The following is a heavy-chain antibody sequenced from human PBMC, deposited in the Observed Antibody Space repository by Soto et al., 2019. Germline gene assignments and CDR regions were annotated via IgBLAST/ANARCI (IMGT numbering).Heavy chain of an antibody. J-gene: IGHJ6*02. CDR1: GFTFSSYA. CDR3: XKGGVDDFWSGPYGMDV. Sequence: GGSLRLSCAASGFTFSSYAMSWVRQAPGKGLEWVSAISGSGGSTYYADSVKGRFTISRDNSKNTLYLQMNSLRAEDTAVYYCXKGGVDDFWSGPYGMDVWGQGTTVTVSS. CDR2: ISGSGGST. D-gene: IGHD3-3*01. V-gene: IGHV3-23*01.